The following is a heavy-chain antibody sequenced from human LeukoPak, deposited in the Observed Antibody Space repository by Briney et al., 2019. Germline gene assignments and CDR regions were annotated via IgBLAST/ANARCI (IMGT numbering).Heavy chain of an antibody. V-gene: IGHV3-43D*04. CDR3: AKDSEGYWSSTSSIQH. CDR1: VFSFGNHA. D-gene: IGHD2-2*01. Sequence: GGSLRLSCAASVFSFGNHAMHWVRQAPGKGLEWVSLITWDGSGTDYADSVKGRFTISRDNSKNSLYLQMNSLKIEDTAFYYCAKDSEGYWSSTSSIQHWGQGTPVHVSS. J-gene: IGHJ1*01. CDR2: ITWDGSGT.